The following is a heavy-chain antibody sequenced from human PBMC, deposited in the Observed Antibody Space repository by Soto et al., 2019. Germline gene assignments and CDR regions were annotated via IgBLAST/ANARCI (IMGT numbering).Heavy chain of an antibody. J-gene: IGHJ4*02. CDR1: GFTFSSYA. CDR2: ISYDGSNK. D-gene: IGHD6-19*01. CDR3: ARVSQWPSVDH. V-gene: IGHV3-30-3*01. Sequence: QVQLVESGGGVVQPGRSLRLSCAASGFTFSSYAMHWVRQAPGKGLEWVAVISYDGSNKYYADSVKGRFTISRDNSKNTLYLQMNSLRAEDTAVYYCARVSQWPSVDHWGQGTLVTVSS.